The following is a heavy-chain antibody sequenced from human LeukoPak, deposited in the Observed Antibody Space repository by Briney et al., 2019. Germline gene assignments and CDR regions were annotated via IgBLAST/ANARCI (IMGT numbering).Heavy chain of an antibody. Sequence: SETLSLTCTVSGGSISSYCWSWIRQPPGKGLEWIRYIYYSGSTNYNPSLKSRVTISVDTSKNQFSLKLSSVTAADTAVYYCARRATSSSPPFDYWGQGTLVTVSS. D-gene: IGHD6-6*01. CDR2: IYYSGST. CDR1: GGSISSYC. J-gene: IGHJ4*02. CDR3: ARRATSSSPPFDY. V-gene: IGHV4-59*08.